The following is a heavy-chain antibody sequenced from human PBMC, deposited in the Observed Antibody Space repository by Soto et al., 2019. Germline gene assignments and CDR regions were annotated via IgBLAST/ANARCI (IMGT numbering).Heavy chain of an antibody. J-gene: IGHJ4*02. CDR1: GFTVSSNY. D-gene: IGHD5-12*01. CDR2: IYSGGST. Sequence: GGSLRLSCAASGFTVSSNYMSWVRQAPGKGLEWVSVIYSGGSTYYADSVKGRFTISRDNSKTTLYLQMNSLRAEDTAVYYCARRQGYSGYDYYFDYWGQGTLVTVSS. CDR3: ARRQGYSGYDYYFDY. V-gene: IGHV3-53*01.